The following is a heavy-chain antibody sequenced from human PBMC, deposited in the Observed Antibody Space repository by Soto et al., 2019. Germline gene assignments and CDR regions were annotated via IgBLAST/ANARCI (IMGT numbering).Heavy chain of an antibody. CDR2: IYYSGST. J-gene: IGHJ4*02. D-gene: IGHD4-4*01. CDR3: ARAPSTTVTTGYYFDY. Sequence: QVQLQESGPELVKPSETLSLTCTVSGGSISSYYWSWIRQPPGKGLEWIGYIYYSGSTNYNPSLKSRVTISVDTSKNQFSLKLSSVTAADTAVYYCARAPSTTVTTGYYFDYWGQGTLVTVSS. CDR1: GGSISSYY. V-gene: IGHV4-59*01.